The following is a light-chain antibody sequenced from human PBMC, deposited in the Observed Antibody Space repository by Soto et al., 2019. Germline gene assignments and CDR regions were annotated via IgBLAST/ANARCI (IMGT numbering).Light chain of an antibody. V-gene: IGLV2-14*01. CDR1: SSDVGGYNY. J-gene: IGLJ2*01. CDR2: DVS. Sequence: QSVLTQPASVSGSPGQSITISCTGTSSDVGGYNYVTWCQQHPGKAPKLMIYDVSNRPSGVSNRFSGSKSGNTASLTISGLQAEDEADYYCSSYSSTTTLGVFGGGTKLTVL. CDR3: SSYSSTTTLGV.